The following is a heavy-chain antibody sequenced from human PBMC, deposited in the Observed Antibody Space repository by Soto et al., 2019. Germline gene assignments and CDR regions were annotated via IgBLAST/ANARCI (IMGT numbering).Heavy chain of an antibody. CDR1: GDSMTKYY. V-gene: IGHV4-4*07. J-gene: IGHJ4*02. CDR2: ISTSGST. D-gene: IGHD1-26*01. Sequence: QVQLQESGPGLVKPSETLSLTCTVSGDSMTKYYWSWIRQPAGKGLELSGRISTSGSTNYNPSLKSIVTMSIDTSNNHFSLKLKSVTAADTAVYYCARTVGAAYSFDFWGQGALVTVSS. CDR3: ARTVGAAYSFDF.